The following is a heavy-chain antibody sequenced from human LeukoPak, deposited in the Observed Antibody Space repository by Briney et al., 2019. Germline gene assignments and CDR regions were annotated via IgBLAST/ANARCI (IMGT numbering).Heavy chain of an antibody. Sequence: SETLSLTCTVSGGSISSSTYFWGWIRQPPGKGLEWIGSIFNSGTTYYNPSLKSRVTISVDTSKNQFSLKLNSVTAADTAVYYCARLGIAAAAYFDYWGQGNLVTVSS. CDR1: GGSISSSTYF. CDR3: ARLGIAAAAYFDY. V-gene: IGHV4-39*01. CDR2: IFNSGTT. J-gene: IGHJ4*02. D-gene: IGHD6-13*01.